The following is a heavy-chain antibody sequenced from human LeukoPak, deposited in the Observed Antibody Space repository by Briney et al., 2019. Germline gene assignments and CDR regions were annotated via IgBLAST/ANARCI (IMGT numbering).Heavy chain of an antibody. CDR1: GYSFTSYW. D-gene: IGHD3-10*01. CDR2: IYPGDSDT. Sequence: GESLKISCKGPGYSFTSYWIGWVRQVPGKGLEWMGIIYPGDSDTRYSPPFQGQVTISVDKSISTAYLQWNSLKASDTAMYYCARQDGFALFYFDYWGQGTLGTVSS. CDR3: ARQDGFALFYFDY. V-gene: IGHV5-51*01. J-gene: IGHJ4*02.